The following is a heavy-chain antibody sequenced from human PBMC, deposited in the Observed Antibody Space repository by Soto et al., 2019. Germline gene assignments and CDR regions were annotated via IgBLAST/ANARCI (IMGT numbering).Heavy chain of an antibody. CDR1: GGSISSSSYY. V-gene: IGHV4-39*01. CDR3: ARHDGIVVVSMDV. J-gene: IGHJ6*04. CDR2: IYYSGST. D-gene: IGHD2-21*01. Sequence: ETLSLTCTVSGGSISSSSYYWGWIRQPPGKGLEWIGSIYYSGSTYYNPSLKSRVTISVDTSKNQFSLKLSSVTAADTAVYYCARHDGIVVVSMDVWGKGTTVTVSS.